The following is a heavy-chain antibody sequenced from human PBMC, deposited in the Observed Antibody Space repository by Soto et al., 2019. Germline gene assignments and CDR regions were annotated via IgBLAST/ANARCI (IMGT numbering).Heavy chain of an antibody. CDR3: AREELGYCSSTSCYGALSGSFDY. Sequence: EVQLVESGGGLDKPGGCLRLSCAASGFAFSSYSMNWVRQAAGKGMEWVSSISSSSSYIYYADSVKGRFTISRDNAKNSLYLQMNSLSAEDTAVHYCAREELGYCSSTSCYGALSGSFDYWGQGTLVTVSS. CDR2: ISSSSSYI. J-gene: IGHJ4*02. CDR1: GFAFSSYS. D-gene: IGHD2-2*01. V-gene: IGHV3-21*02.